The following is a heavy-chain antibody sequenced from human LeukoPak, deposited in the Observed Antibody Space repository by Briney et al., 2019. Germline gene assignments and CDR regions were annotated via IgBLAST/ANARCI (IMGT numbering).Heavy chain of an antibody. J-gene: IGHJ4*02. CDR1: GFTFGDYV. D-gene: IGHD4-23*01. V-gene: IGHV3-49*04. Sequence: GGSPRPSCRASGFTFGDYVMTWVRQAPGKGLEWVGFIRSKVYGGTTEYAASVKGRFIISRDDSKSIAYLQMNSLKTEDTAVYYCTRDYGGFDYWGQGTLVTVSS. CDR3: TRDYGGFDY. CDR2: IRSKVYGGTT.